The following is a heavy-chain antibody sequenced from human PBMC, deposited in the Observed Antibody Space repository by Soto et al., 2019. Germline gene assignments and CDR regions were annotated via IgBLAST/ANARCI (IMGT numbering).Heavy chain of an antibody. CDR2: IYYSGST. Sequence: SETLSLTCTVSGGSISSYYWSWIRQPPGKGLEWIGYIYYSGSTNYNPSLKSRVTISVDTSKNQFSLKLSSVTAADTAVYYCARVLRVRYFGWLPDYWGQGTLVTVSS. CDR3: ARVLRVRYFGWLPDY. CDR1: GGSISSYY. D-gene: IGHD3-9*01. J-gene: IGHJ4*02. V-gene: IGHV4-59*01.